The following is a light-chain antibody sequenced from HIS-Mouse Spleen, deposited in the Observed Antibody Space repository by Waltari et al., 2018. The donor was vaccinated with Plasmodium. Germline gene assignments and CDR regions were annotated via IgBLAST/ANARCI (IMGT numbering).Light chain of an antibody. Sequence: QSALTQPASVSGSPGQSITISCTGTSRDVGGYNFFSWDQQHPGKAPKLMIYDVSNRPSGVSNRFSGSKSGNTASLTISGLQAEDEADYYCSSYTSSSTYVFGTGTKVTVL. CDR3: SSYTSSSTYV. J-gene: IGLJ1*01. CDR2: DVS. CDR1: SRDVGGYNF. V-gene: IGLV2-14*03.